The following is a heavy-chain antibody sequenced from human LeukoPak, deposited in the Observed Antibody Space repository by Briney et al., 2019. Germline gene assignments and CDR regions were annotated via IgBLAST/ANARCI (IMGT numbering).Heavy chain of an antibody. V-gene: IGHV3-48*03. J-gene: IGHJ4*02. CDR1: GFTFSSYE. Sequence: GGSLRLSCAASGFTFSSYEMNWVRQAPGKGLEWVSYISSSGSTIYYADSVKGRFTISRDNSKNTLYLQMNSLRAEDTAVYYCAKDRSTVSGGDCYFDYWGQGTLVTVSS. CDR2: ISSSGSTI. D-gene: IGHD2-21*02. CDR3: AKDRSTVSGGDCYFDY.